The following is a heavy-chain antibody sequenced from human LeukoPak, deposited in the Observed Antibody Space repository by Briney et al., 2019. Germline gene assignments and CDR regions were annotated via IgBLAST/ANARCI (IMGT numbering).Heavy chain of an antibody. CDR3: AKVTIQGTPDNWFDP. Sequence: PGGSLRLSCAASGFTFSTYAITWVRQGPGKGLEWVSGISVSGGSTYYAGSVKGRFTISRDNSKNTLYLQMNSLRAEDTAVYYCAKVTIQGTPDNWFDPWGQGTLVTVSS. CDR2: ISVSGGST. CDR1: GFTFSTYA. J-gene: IGHJ5*02. D-gene: IGHD3-3*01. V-gene: IGHV3-23*01.